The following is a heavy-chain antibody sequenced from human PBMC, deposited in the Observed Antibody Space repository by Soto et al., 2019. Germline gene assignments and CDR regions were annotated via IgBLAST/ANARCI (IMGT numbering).Heavy chain of an antibody. J-gene: IGHJ6*02. CDR2: ISWDGGST. CDR3: AKGHFFGVVTPYGMDV. V-gene: IGHV3-43D*04. CDR1: GFTFDDYA. Sequence: LRLSCAASGFTFDDYAMHWVRQAPGKGLEWVSLISWDGGSTYYADSVKGRFTISRDNSKNSLYLQMNSLRAEDTALYYCAKGHFFGVVTPYGMDVWGQGTTVTVSS. D-gene: IGHD3-3*01.